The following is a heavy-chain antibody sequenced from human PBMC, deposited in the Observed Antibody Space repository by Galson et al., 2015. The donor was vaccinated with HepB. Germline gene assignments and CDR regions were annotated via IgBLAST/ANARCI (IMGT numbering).Heavy chain of an antibody. CDR1: GGSISSGGYY. CDR2: IYYSGST. J-gene: IGHJ5*02. V-gene: IGHV4-31*03. Sequence: TLSLTCTVSGGSISSGGYYWSWIRQHPGKGLEWIGYIYYSGSTYYNPSLKSRVTISVDTSKNQFSLKLSSVTAADTAVYYCARDAGGPGVGATAFDPWGQGTLVTVSS. CDR3: ARDAGGPGVGATAFDP. D-gene: IGHD1-26*01.